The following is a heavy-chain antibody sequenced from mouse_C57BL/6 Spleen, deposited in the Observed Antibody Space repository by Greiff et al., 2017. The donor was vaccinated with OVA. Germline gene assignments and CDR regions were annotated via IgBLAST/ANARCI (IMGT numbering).Heavy chain of an antibody. CDR3: ARDQYYGSGAY. CDR1: GYSITSGYY. Sequence: VQRVESGPGPVKPSQSLSLTCSVTGYSITSGYYWNWIRQFPGNKLEWMGYISYDGSNNYNPSLKNRISITRDTSKNQFFLKLNSVTTEDTATYYCARDQYYGSGAYWGQGTLVTVSA. D-gene: IGHD1-1*01. CDR2: ISYDGSN. J-gene: IGHJ3*01. V-gene: IGHV3-6*01.